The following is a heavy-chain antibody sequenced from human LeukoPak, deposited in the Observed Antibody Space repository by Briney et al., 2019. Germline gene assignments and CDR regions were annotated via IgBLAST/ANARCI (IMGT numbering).Heavy chain of an antibody. Sequence: SETLSLTCTVSGGSISSYYWSWIRQPPGKGLEWIGYIYYSGSTNYNPSLKSRVTMSVDTSKNQFSLKLSSVTAADTAVYYCARAGSSWSGDAFDIWGQGTMVTVSS. CDR1: GGSISSYY. D-gene: IGHD6-13*01. CDR3: ARAGSSWSGDAFDI. J-gene: IGHJ3*02. CDR2: IYYSGST. V-gene: IGHV4-59*12.